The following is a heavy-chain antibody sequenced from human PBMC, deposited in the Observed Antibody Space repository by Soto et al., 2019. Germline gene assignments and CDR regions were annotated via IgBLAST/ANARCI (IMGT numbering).Heavy chain of an antibody. J-gene: IGHJ4*02. CDR2: IFHRGST. Sequence: QVQLQESGPGLVKPSGTLSLTCDVSGDSITTNNWWGWVRQSPGTGLEWIGEIFHRGSTYSNPSLRSRVLMSLDKSKNQFSLRLNSVTAADTAIYYCAQKYFDTTLYYIDYWGQGIPVTVSS. CDR3: AQKYFDTTLYYIDY. CDR1: GDSITTNNW. D-gene: IGHD3-22*01. V-gene: IGHV4-4*02.